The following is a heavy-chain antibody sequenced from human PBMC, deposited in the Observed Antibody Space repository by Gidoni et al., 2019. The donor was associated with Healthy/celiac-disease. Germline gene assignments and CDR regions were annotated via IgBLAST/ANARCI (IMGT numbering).Heavy chain of an antibody. D-gene: IGHD2-15*01. CDR2: IWYDGSNK. V-gene: IGHV3-33*01. CDR3: ARDRGTNCSGGSCYSDYGMDV. Sequence: QVQLVESGGGVVQPGRSLRLSCAASGFTFSSYGMHWVRQAPGQGLEWVAVIWYDGSNKYYADSVKGRFTISRDNSKNTLYLQMNSLRAEDTAVYYCARDRGTNCSGGSCYSDYGMDVWGQGTTVTVSS. J-gene: IGHJ6*02. CDR1: GFTFSSYG.